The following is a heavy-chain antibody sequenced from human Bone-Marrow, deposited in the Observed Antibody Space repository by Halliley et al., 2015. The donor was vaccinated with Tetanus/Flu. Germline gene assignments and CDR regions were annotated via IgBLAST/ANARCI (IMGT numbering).Heavy chain of an antibody. CDR2: IDKSGGA. CDR3: ARRGLSFDS. Sequence: KGLEFIGSIDKSGGAYYNPSLQSRVTISVDTSKNQFSLKVTSVIAADTAVYYCARRGLSFDSWGQGTLVTVSS. V-gene: IGHV4-39*01. D-gene: IGHD3-10*01. J-gene: IGHJ4*02.